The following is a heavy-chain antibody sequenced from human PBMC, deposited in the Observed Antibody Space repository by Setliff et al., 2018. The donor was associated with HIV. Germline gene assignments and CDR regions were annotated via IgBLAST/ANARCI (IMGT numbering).Heavy chain of an antibody. CDR2: VDPEDGET. Sequence: ASVKVSCKASGYTFTDYYIHWVQQAPGKGLEWMGRVDPEDGETTYAEKFQGRITITADTSTDTAYMELNSLRSEDTAMYYCATLDYYGSQTYNLALHYWGQGTLVTVSS. CDR3: ATLDYYGSQTYNLALHY. V-gene: IGHV1-69-2*01. CDR1: GYTFTDYY. J-gene: IGHJ4*02. D-gene: IGHD3-10*01.